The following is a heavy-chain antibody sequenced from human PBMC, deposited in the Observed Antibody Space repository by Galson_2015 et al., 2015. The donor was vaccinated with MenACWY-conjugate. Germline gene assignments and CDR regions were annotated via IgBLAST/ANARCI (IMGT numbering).Heavy chain of an antibody. CDR3: ARGRGRNYDSEKDY. D-gene: IGHD3-22*01. CDR2: INSDGSSA. V-gene: IGHV3-74*01. J-gene: IGHJ4*02. Sequence: SLRLSCAASGFTFNNYWMHWVRQAPGKGLVWVSRINSDGSSASYGDSLQGRFTISRDNAKNTLYLQMNSLSADDTAVYYRARGRGRNYDSEKDYWGPRTLVTVSS. CDR1: GFTFNNYW.